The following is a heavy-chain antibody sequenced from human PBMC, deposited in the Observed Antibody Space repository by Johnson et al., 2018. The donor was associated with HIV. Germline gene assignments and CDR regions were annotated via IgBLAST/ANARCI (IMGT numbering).Heavy chain of an antibody. J-gene: IGHJ3*02. CDR3: VSHQLAARGLGAFDI. CDR2: IKQDGSEK. D-gene: IGHD2-2*01. Sequence: VQLVESGGGLVQPGGSLRLSCAASGFTFSSYWMSWVRQAPGKGMEWVANIKQDGSEKYYVHSVKGRLTISRDNAKNSLYMQMNSLRAEDTAVYSCVSHQLAARGLGAFDIWGQGTMVTVSS. CDR1: GFTFSSYW. V-gene: IGHV3-7*05.